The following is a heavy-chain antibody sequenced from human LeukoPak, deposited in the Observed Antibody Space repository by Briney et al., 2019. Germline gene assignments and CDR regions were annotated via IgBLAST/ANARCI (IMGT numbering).Heavy chain of an antibody. J-gene: IGHJ4*02. CDR1: GGSISSGGYY. D-gene: IGHD6-19*01. V-gene: IGHV4-31*03. CDR3: ARRPIAVAQNSALFDY. CDR2: IYYSGST. Sequence: SETLSLTCTVSGGSISSGGYYWSWIRQHPGKGLEWIGYIYYSGSTYYNPSLKSRVTISVDTSKNQFSLKLSSVTAADTAVYYCARRPIAVAQNSALFDYWGQGTLVTVSS.